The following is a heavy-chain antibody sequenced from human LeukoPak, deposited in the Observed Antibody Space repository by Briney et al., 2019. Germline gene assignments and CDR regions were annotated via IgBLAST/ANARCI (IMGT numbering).Heavy chain of an antibody. Sequence: SETLSLTCTVSGGSISSHYWSWIRQPPGKGLEWLGYIYYSGSTNYNPSLKSRVTISVDTSKNQFSLKLSSVPAADTAVYYCARGHSGYEYGFDPWGQGTLVTVSS. D-gene: IGHD5-12*01. V-gene: IGHV4-59*11. CDR2: IYYSGST. CDR3: ARGHSGYEYGFDP. J-gene: IGHJ5*02. CDR1: GGSISSHY.